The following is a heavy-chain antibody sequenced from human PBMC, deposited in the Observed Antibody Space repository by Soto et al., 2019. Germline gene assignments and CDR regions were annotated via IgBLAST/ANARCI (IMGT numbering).Heavy chain of an antibody. D-gene: IGHD6-13*01. V-gene: IGHV3-43*01. CDR3: AKDMGSSWYSARGNYYYGMDV. CDR1: GFTSDDYT. CDR2: ISWDGGST. J-gene: IGHJ6*02. Sequence: GGSLRLSCAASGFTSDDYTMHWVRQAPGKGLEWVSLISWDGGSTYYADSVKGRFTISRDNSKNSLYLQMNSLRTDGTASYYCAKDMGSSWYSARGNYYYGMDVWGQGTTVTV.